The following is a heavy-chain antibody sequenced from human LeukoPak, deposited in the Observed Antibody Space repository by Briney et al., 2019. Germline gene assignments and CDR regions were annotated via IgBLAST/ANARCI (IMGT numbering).Heavy chain of an antibody. J-gene: IGHJ3*02. CDR2: IYTSGST. Sequence: SETLSLTCTVSGGSISSGSYYWSWIRQPAGKGLEWIGRIYTSGSTNYNPSLKSRATISVDTSKNQFSLKLSSVTAADTAVYYCARGDYDFWSGHAFDIWGQGTMVTVSS. CDR3: ARGDYDFWSGHAFDI. D-gene: IGHD3-3*01. CDR1: GGSISSGSYY. V-gene: IGHV4-61*02.